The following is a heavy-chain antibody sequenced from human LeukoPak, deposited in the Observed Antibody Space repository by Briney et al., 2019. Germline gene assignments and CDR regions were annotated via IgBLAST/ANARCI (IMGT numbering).Heavy chain of an antibody. CDR3: AKDQSPVRRLGWYFDL. Sequence: PGRSLRLSCAASGFTSSSYGMHWVRQAPGKGLEWVAVISYDGSNKYYADSVKGRFTISRDNSKNTLYLQMNSLRAEDTAVYYCAKDQSPVRRLGWYFDLWGRGTLVTVSS. J-gene: IGHJ2*01. V-gene: IGHV3-30*18. CDR1: GFTSSSYG. CDR2: ISYDGSNK.